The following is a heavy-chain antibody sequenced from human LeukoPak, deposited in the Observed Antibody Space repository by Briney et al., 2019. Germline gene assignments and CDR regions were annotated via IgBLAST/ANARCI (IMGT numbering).Heavy chain of an antibody. CDR1: GYTFTTYW. V-gene: IGHV5-51*01. D-gene: IGHD2-21*02. J-gene: IGHJ4*03. CDR3: ASPSPGGDPYFDF. CDR2: IVPGGSHI. Sequence: GESLKISCKGFGYTFTTYWIGWVRQMPGKGLEWMGIIVPGGSHIIHSPSFQGQVTMAAYKSISTPYLQWNSLKASDTAMYYCASPSPGGDPYFDFWGQGTLVTASS.